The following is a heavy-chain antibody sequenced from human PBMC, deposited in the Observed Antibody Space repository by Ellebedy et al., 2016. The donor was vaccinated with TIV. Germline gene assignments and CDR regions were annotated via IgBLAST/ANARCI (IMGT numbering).Heavy chain of an antibody. CDR3: ARDSDDSGMDG. CDR1: GGSINSGGYY. CDR2: IYYSGRT. V-gene: IGHV4-31*11. Sequence: MPSETLSLTCAFSGGSINSGGYYWNWIRHHPGKGLEWIGYIYYSGRTYYNPSLKSQVTISLDTSKNQFSLELRSVTAADTAVYYCARDSDDSGMDGWGQGTTVTVSS. J-gene: IGHJ6*02.